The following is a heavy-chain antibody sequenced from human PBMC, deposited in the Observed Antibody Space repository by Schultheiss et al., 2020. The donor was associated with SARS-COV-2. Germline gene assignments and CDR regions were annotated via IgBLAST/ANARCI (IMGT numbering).Heavy chain of an antibody. D-gene: IGHD5-12*01. V-gene: IGHV1-18*01. Sequence: ASVKVSCKASGYTFTSYGISWVRQAPGQGLEWMGIINPSGGSTSYAQKLQGRVTMTTDTSTSTAYMELRSLRSDDTAVYYCARELGYSGYDTFDYWGQGTLVTVSS. CDR2: INPSGGST. J-gene: IGHJ4*02. CDR3: ARELGYSGYDTFDY. CDR1: GYTFTSYG.